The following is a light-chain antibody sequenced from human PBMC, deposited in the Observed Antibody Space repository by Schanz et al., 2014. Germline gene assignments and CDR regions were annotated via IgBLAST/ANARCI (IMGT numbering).Light chain of an antibody. CDR1: SSDIGGYNY. J-gene: IGLJ2*01. CDR3: SSYTSSSTRV. CDR2: EVT. Sequence: QSALTQPPSASGSPGQSVTISCTGTSSDIGGYNYVSWYQQHPGEAPKLMLYEVTKRPSGVPDRFSGSKSGNTASLTISGLQAEDEADYYCSSYTSSSTRVFGGGTQLTVL. V-gene: IGLV2-8*01.